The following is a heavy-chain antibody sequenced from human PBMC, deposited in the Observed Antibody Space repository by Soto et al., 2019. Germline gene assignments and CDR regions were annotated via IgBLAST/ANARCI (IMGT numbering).Heavy chain of an antibody. J-gene: IGHJ2*01. CDR2: INPNSGGT. CDR3: AKGYSSGGRTEDWYFDL. D-gene: IGHD6-19*01. CDR1: GYTFTGYY. Sequence: QVQLVQSGAEVKKPGASVKVSCKASGYTFTGYYMHWVRQAPGQGLEWMGWINPNSGGTNYAQKFQGWVTMTRDTSISTAYMELSRLRSDDTAVYYCAKGYSSGGRTEDWYFDLWGRGTLVTVSS. V-gene: IGHV1-2*04.